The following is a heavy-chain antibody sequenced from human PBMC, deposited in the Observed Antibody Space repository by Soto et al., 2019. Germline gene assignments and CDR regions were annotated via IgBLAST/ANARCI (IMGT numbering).Heavy chain of an antibody. D-gene: IGHD1-26*01. CDR2: INPDGRGT. J-gene: IGHJ2*01. CDR3: ARVGQGAWYFDL. V-gene: IGHV3-74*01. Sequence: EVQLVESGGGLVQPGGSLTLSCAASGFTFSSYWMHWVRQAPGKGVVWVSRINPDGRGTSYADSEKGRFTTSRDNAKNTLYLQMNSLRPEDTAVYYCARVGQGAWYFDLWGRGTLVTVSS. CDR1: GFTFSSYW.